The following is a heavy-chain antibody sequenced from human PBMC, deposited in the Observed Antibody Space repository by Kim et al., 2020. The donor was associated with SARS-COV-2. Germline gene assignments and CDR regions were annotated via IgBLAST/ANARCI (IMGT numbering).Heavy chain of an antibody. D-gene: IGHD2-15*01. CDR1: GDSISSDHW. CDR2: IYHTDNT. J-gene: IGHJ4*02. CDR3: ARDGGSTG. V-gene: IGHV4-4*02. Sequence: SETLSLTCAVSGDSISSDHWWSWVRQSPGKGLEWIGEIYHTDNTKYNPSLRSRVTISVDKSKNQFSLNLRSVTAADTALYFCARDGGSTGWGQGTLVTVSS.